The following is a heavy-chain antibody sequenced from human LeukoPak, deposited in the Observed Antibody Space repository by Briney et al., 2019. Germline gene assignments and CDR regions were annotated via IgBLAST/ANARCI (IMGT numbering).Heavy chain of an antibody. Sequence: GGSLRLSCTASASTFSRSYMGWVRQAPGKGLEWVALMRLAGSVTYYVESVKGRFTISRDNTKNLLYLHMNNLRAEDTAVYYCVTDRGARWGQGTLVTVSS. CDR1: ASTFSRSY. CDR2: MRLAGSVT. V-gene: IGHV3-7*01. J-gene: IGHJ4*02. CDR3: VTDRGAR.